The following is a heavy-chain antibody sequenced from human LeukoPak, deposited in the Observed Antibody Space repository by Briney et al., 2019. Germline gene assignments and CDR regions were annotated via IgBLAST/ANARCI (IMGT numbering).Heavy chain of an antibody. CDR1: GGSISSSSYY. CDR3: ARGRLITMVRGVIPFDY. J-gene: IGHJ4*02. CDR2: IHYSGST. Sequence: PSEILSLTCTVSGGSISSSSYYWGWIRQPPGKGLEWIGSIHYSGSTNYNPSLKSRVTISVDTSKNQFSLKVTSVTAADTAVYYCARGRLITMVRGVIPFDYWGQGTLVTVSS. V-gene: IGHV4-39*07. D-gene: IGHD3-10*01.